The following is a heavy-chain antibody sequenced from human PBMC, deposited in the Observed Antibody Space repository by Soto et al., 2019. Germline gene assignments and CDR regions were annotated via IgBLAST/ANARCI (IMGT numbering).Heavy chain of an antibody. V-gene: IGHV3-15*07. CDR2: IKSKTDRGTT. J-gene: IGHJ6*02. CDR3: AAGISAADTGGLDV. D-gene: IGHD2-15*01. CDR1: GFSISTPW. Sequence: EVQLVESGGGLVKPGGSLRLSCEASGFSISTPWMNWVRQSPGRGLEWFGRIKSKTDRGTTDYADAVKGRFTITADVSRKTLYLEMNSLKTDDTDVYYCAAGISAADTGGLDVWGQGTTVIVSS.